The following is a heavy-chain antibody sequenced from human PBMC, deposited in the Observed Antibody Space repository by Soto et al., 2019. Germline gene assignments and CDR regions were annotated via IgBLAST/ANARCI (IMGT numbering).Heavy chain of an antibody. CDR3: ARGHDPATAMVTSWH. V-gene: IGHV4-59*08. J-gene: IGHJ4*02. CDR2: IYYSGST. Sequence: SSETLSLTCTVSGGSISSYYWSWIRQPPGKGLEWIGYIYYSGSTYYNPSLKSRVTISVDTSKNQFSLKLSSVTAADTAVYYCARGHDPATAMVTSWHWGQGTLVTVSS. CDR1: GGSISSYY. D-gene: IGHD5-18*01.